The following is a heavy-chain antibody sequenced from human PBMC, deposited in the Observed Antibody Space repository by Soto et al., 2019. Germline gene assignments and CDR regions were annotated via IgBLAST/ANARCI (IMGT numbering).Heavy chain of an antibody. V-gene: IGHV3-23*01. CDR2: ISGSGGGI. CDR3: AKDQNDYFHYDLDF. CDR1: GFTFSSYH. J-gene: IGHJ6*02. Sequence: GGSLRLSCAASGFTFSSYHMSWVRQAPGKGLEWVSAISGSGGGIYYADSAKGRFTISRDKAKNTMYLQMNSLRAEDTAVYYCAKDQNDYFHYDLDFWGQGTMVTVSS.